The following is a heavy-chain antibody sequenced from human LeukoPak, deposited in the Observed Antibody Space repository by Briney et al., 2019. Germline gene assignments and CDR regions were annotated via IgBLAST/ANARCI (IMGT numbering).Heavy chain of an antibody. CDR2: INPSGSST. V-gene: IGHV1-46*01. CDR3: ARDNSVGDYAWWFDP. CDR1: GYAFTRHY. Sequence: ASVKVSCKASGYAFTRHYMHWVRQAPGQGFEWMGLINPSGSSTIYAQKFQGRVTMTRDMSTSTDYMELSSLRSEDTAVYYCARDNSVGDYAWWFDPWGQGTLVTVSS. J-gene: IGHJ5*02. D-gene: IGHD1-26*01.